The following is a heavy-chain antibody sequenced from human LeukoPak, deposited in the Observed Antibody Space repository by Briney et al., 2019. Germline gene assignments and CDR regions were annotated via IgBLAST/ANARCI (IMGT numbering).Heavy chain of an antibody. V-gene: IGHV3-23*01. Sequence: GGSLRLSCAASGFTFSNYAMSWVRQAPGKGLEWVSTISDNTYYADFVKGRFTISRDNSKNTLYLQMNSLKPEDTAVYYCAKRDTSGWENWFDPWGRGTLVTVSS. CDR1: GFTFSNYA. D-gene: IGHD6-19*01. J-gene: IGHJ5*02. CDR2: ISDNT. CDR3: AKRDTSGWENWFDP.